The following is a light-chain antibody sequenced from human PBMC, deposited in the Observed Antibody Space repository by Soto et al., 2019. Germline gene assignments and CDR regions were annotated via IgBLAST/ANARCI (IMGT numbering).Light chain of an antibody. Sequence: PISQSPSPPSSPVGGRGTLSCRASQNVFSRLAWYQQKPGKAPKALIFDAGNLQSGVPPRFSGSGSGTEFTLTISGLQPDDFASYYCQQYHTYYTFGQGTKVDI. J-gene: IGKJ2*01. CDR3: QQYHTYYT. V-gene: IGKV1-5*01. CDR1: QNVFSR. CDR2: DAG.